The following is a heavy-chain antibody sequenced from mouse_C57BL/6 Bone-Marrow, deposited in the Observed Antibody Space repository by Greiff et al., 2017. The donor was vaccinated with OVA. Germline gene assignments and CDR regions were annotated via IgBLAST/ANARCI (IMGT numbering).Heavy chain of an antibody. CDR2: IWSGGST. CDR3: ARNGGTRGVYFDY. Sequence: VKLVESGPGLVQPSQSLSITCTVSGFSLTSYGVHWVRQSPGKGLEWLGVIWSGGSTDYNAAFISRLSIIKDNSKSQVFFKMNSLQADDTAIYYCARNGGTRGVYFDYWGQGTTLTVSS. J-gene: IGHJ2*01. V-gene: IGHV2-2*01. CDR1: GFSLTSYG. D-gene: IGHD3-3*01.